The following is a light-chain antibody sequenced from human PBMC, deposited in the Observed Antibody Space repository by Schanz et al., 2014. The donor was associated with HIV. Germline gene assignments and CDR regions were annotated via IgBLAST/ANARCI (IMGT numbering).Light chain of an antibody. V-gene: IGLV1-40*01. CDR1: SSNIGADYD. CDR3: QSFDSSLNGVV. Sequence: QSLLAQPPSVSGAPGQRVTISCTGSSSNIGADYDVHWYQLLPGSAPKLLIFDNTNRPSGVPARFSGSKSASSASLAISGLQAEDEADYFCQSFDSSLNGVVFGGGTKLTVL. J-gene: IGLJ3*02. CDR2: DNT.